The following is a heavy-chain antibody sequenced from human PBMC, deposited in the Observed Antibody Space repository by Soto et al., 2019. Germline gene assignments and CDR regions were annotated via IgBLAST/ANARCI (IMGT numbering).Heavy chain of an antibody. Sequence: EVQLVESGGGLVQPGGSLRLSCTASGFIVSDTYVNWVRQAPGKGLEWVSVISNRGDTHYADSVRGGFSLSRDISDNTLHLQMNNLRVEDTAVYYCAREPRYCRGGSCSITGDAYDIWGKGTMVTVSS. D-gene: IGHD2-15*01. CDR2: ISNRGDT. V-gene: IGHV3-66*01. CDR3: AREPRYCRGGSCSITGDAYDI. J-gene: IGHJ3*02. CDR1: GFIVSDTY.